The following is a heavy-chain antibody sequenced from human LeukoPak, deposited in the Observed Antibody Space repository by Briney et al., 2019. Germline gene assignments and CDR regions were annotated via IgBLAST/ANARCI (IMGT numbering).Heavy chain of an antibody. J-gene: IGHJ4*02. D-gene: IGHD3-22*01. V-gene: IGHV4-59*12. Sequence: SETLSLTCTVSGGSISSYYWSWIRQPPGKGLEWIGYIYYSGSTNYNPSLKSRVTISVDTSKNQFSLKLSSVTAADTAVYYCARAVLHYDSSGRHFDYWGQGTLVTVSS. CDR3: ARAVLHYDSSGRHFDY. CDR2: IYYSGST. CDR1: GGSISSYY.